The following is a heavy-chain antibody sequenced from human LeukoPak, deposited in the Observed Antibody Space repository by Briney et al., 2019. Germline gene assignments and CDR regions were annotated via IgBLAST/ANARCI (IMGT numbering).Heavy chain of an antibody. J-gene: IGHJ4*02. D-gene: IGHD6-13*01. V-gene: IGHV3-53*01. Sequence: GGTLRLSCAASGFTFSSYGMSWVRQAPGKGLEWVSFIYSDNTHYSDSVKGRFTISRDNSKNTLYLQMNSLRAEDTAVYYCARGSSSVRGLFDYWGQGTLVTVSS. CDR1: GFTFSSYG. CDR3: ARGSSSVRGLFDY. CDR2: IYSDNT.